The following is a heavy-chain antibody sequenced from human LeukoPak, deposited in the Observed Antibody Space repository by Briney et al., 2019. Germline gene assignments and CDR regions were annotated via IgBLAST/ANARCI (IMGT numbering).Heavy chain of an antibody. CDR3: AMREYSGYGRTDY. Sequence: PGGSLRLSCAASGFTVSSNYMSWVRQAPGKGLEWVSVIYSDGSTYYADSVKGRFTISRHNSKNTLYLQMNSLRAEDTAVYYCAMREYSGYGRTDYWGQGTLVTVSS. CDR2: IYSDGST. V-gene: IGHV3-53*04. CDR1: GFTVSSNY. J-gene: IGHJ4*02. D-gene: IGHD5-12*01.